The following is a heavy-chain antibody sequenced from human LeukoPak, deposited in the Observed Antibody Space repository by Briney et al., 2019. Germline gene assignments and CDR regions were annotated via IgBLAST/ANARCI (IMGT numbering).Heavy chain of an antibody. D-gene: IGHD3-22*01. CDR1: GFTFSSDA. Sequence: GGSLRLSCAASGFTFSSDAMSWVRQAPGKGLEWVSVISASGGSTYYADSVKGRFTISRDNSKNTLYLQMSSLRADDTALYYCAKRDSSGYYYFDYWGQGTLVTVSS. CDR3: AKRDSSGYYYFDY. V-gene: IGHV3-23*01. CDR2: ISASGGST. J-gene: IGHJ4*02.